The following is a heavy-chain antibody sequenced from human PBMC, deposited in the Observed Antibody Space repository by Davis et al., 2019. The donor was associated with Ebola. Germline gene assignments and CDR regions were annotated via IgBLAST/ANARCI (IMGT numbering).Heavy chain of an antibody. CDR3: ARSLGLGNSRHWGDFDY. J-gene: IGHJ4*02. V-gene: IGHV4-59*01. CDR1: GGSFSGYY. D-gene: IGHD7-27*01. Sequence: SETLSLTCAVYGGSFSGYYWSWIRQPPGKGLEWIGYIYYSGSTNYNPSLKSRVTISVDTSMNQFSLKLSSVTAADTAVYYCARSLGLGNSRHWGDFDYWGQGTLVTVSS. CDR2: IYYSGST.